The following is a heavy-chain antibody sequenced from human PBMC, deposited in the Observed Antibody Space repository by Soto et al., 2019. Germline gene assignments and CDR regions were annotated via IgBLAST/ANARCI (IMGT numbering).Heavy chain of an antibody. V-gene: IGHV3-23*01. CDR2: ISGSGGST. D-gene: IGHD2-2*01. Sequence: GGSLRLSCAASGFTFSSYAMSWVRQAPGKGLEWVSAISGSGGSTYYADSVKGRFTISRDNSKNTLYLQMNSLRAEDTAVYYCAKAGYQLLLTQFEAWFDPWGQGTLVTVSS. CDR1: GFTFSSYA. J-gene: IGHJ5*02. CDR3: AKAGYQLLLTQFEAWFDP.